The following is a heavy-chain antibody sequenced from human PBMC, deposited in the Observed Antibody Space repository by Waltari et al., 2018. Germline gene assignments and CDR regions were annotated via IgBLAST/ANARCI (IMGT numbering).Heavy chain of an antibody. V-gene: IGHV4-59*01. J-gene: IGHJ4*02. CDR2: IYYSGST. CDR1: GGSISSYY. CDR3: ARGVDTAMIDY. Sequence: QVQLQESGPGLVKPSETLSLTCTVPGGSISSYYSSWIRQPPGKGLEWIGYIYYSGSTNYNPSLKSRVTISVDTSKNQFALKLSSVTAADTAVYYCARGVDTAMIDYWGQGTLVTVSS. D-gene: IGHD5-18*01.